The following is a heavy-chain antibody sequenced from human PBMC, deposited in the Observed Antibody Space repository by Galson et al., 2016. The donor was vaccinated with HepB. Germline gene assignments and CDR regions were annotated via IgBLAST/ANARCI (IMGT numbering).Heavy chain of an antibody. V-gene: IGHV3-30*04. J-gene: IGHJ4*02. D-gene: IGHD6-19*01. Sequence: SLRLSCAASGFTFSSYAMHWVRQAPGKGLEWVAVISYDGSYESYAGAVKGRFTISRDNFKNTLYLHLNSLRAEETAVYYCARQHGWSRARYHFDYWGQGTLVTVSS. CDR2: ISYDGSYE. CDR3: ARQHGWSRARYHFDY. CDR1: GFTFSSYA.